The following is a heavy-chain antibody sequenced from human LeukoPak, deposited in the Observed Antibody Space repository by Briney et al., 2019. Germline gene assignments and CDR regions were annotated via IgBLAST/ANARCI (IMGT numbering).Heavy chain of an antibody. J-gene: IGHJ3*01. CDR3: ARDLHLGYSSGWYFLAA. CDR2: IIPIFGTA. D-gene: IGHD6-19*01. CDR1: GGTFSSYA. V-gene: IGHV1-69*13. Sequence: GASVKVSCKASGGTFSSYAISWVRQAPGQGLEWMGGIIPIFGTANYAQKFQGRVTITADESTSTAYMELSSLRSEDTAVYYCARDLHLGYSSGWYFLAAWGQGTMVTVSS.